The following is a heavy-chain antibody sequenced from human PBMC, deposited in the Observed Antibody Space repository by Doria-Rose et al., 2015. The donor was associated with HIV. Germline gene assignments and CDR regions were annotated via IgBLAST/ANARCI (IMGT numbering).Heavy chain of an antibody. Sequence: VQLVQSGGGLVQPGRSLRLSCVGSGFSFESYAMHWVRLAPGKGLEWVAGIGWDSGARGNADSVEGRFTTSRDNAKKSVYLEMRSLRPEDTAFYYCAKAPIIGPKYYFYMDVWGKGTSVTVSS. CDR1: GFSFESYA. J-gene: IGHJ6*03. CDR2: IGWDSGAR. CDR3: AKAPIIGPKYYFYMDV. D-gene: IGHD3-3*01. V-gene: IGHV3-9*01.